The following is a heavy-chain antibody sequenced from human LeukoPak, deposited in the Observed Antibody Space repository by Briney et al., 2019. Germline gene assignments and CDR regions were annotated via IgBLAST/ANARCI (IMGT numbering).Heavy chain of an antibody. CDR3: AKYNYYGSGSYYNDFDS. J-gene: IGHJ4*02. V-gene: IGHV3-7*05. Sequence: GGSLRLSCAASGFTFSNYWMSWVRQAPGKGLEWVANINQEGSEKYYVDSVKGRLTISRDNSKNTLYLQMNSLRAEDTAIYYCAKYNYYGSGSYYNDFDSWGQGTLVTVSS. CDR1: GFTFSNYW. CDR2: INQEGSEK. D-gene: IGHD3-10*01.